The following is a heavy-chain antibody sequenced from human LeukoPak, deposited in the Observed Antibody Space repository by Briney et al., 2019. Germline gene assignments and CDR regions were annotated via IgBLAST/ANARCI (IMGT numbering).Heavy chain of an antibody. CDR2: ISAYNGNT. V-gene: IGHV1-18*01. J-gene: IGHJ4*02. Sequence: GASVTLSCKASGYTFSSYGISWGRQAPGQGLEWMGWISAYNGNTNYAQNLQGRVTMTTDTSTSTAYMELRSLRSDDTAVYYCARDLKRGYSSGRYSWGTGSSNDYWGQGTLVTVSS. CDR3: ARDLKRGYSSGRYSWGTGSSNDY. CDR1: GYTFSSYG. D-gene: IGHD6-19*01.